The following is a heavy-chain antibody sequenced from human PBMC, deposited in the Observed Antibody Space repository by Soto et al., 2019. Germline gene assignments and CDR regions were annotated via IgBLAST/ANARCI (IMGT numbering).Heavy chain of an antibody. CDR2: ISWNSGSI. Sequence: DVQLVESGGGLVQPGRSLRLSCAASGFTFDDYAMHWVRQAPGKGLEWVSGISWNSGSIGYADSVKGRFTISRDNAKNSLYLQMNSLRAEDTALYYCAKGHPPVVAATPLDYWGQGTLVTVSS. D-gene: IGHD2-15*01. CDR3: AKGHPPVVAATPLDY. V-gene: IGHV3-9*01. J-gene: IGHJ4*02. CDR1: GFTFDDYA.